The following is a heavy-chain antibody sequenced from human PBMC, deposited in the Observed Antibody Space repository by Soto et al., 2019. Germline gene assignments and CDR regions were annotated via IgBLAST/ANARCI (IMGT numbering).Heavy chain of an antibody. CDR1: GDSISNYY. CDR3: ARVAYSGYEVGHWFDP. D-gene: IGHD5-12*01. Sequence: SETLSLTCTVSGDSISNYYWSWIRQPPGKGLEWIGYIYYSGSTNYNPSLKSRVTISVDTSKNQFSLKLSSVTAADTAVYYCARVAYSGYEVGHWFDPWGQGTLVTVSS. V-gene: IGHV4-59*01. J-gene: IGHJ5*02. CDR2: IYYSGST.